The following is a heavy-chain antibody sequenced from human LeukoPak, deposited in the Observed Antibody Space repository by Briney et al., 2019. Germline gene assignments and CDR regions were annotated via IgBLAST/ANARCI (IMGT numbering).Heavy chain of an antibody. V-gene: IGHV3-23*01. CDR2: ISGSGGST. J-gene: IGHJ4*02. CDR3: ARLITVFGVVMK. Sequence: GGSLRLSCAASGFTFSSYAMSWVRQAPGKGLEWVSAISGSGGSTYYADSVKGRFTISRDNSKNTLYLQMNSLRAEDTAVYYCARLITVFGVVMKWGQGTLVTVSS. CDR1: GFTFSSYA. D-gene: IGHD3-3*01.